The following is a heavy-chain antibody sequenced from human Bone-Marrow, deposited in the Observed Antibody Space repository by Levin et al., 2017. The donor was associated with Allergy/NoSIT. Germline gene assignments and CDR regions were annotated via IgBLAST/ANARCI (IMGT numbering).Heavy chain of an antibody. J-gene: IGHJ6*02. CDR2: IYYDGSA. CDR3: AGEPNSPYYYHYGLDV. D-gene: IGHD2/OR15-2a*01. V-gene: IGHV4-39*07. Sequence: SETLSLTCTVSGGSISDDSYYWAWVRQPPGTGLEWIGSIYYDGSAYYNPSRKTRLTISVDTSKNQFSLRVNSVTAADTAVYYCAGEPNSPYYYHYGLDVWGQGTSVTVSS. CDR1: GGSISDDSYY.